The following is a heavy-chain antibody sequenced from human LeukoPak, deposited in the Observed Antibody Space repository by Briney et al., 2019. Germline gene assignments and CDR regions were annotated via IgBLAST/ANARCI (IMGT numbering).Heavy chain of an antibody. Sequence: GSSVKVSCKASGYTFTGYYMHWVRQAPGQGLEWRGWMESNTGASNSAQKFQGRGTLTRDTSISTAYMELSSLGSDATARYYCPFEHCSGCWNQAFDSWGQGNLGTVSP. D-gene: IGHD2-15*01. CDR1: GYTFTGYY. CDR3: PFEHCSGCWNQAFDS. J-gene: IGHJ4*02. V-gene: IGHV1-2*02. CDR2: MESNTGAS.